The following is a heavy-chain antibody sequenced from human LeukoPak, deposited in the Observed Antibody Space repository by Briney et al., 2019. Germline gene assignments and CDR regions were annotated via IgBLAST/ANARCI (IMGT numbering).Heavy chain of an antibody. J-gene: IGHJ4*02. CDR1: EFTFSSYA. D-gene: IGHD6-13*01. CDR3: ARYIAAAGRFDY. CDR2: ISGSGGST. V-gene: IGHV3-23*01. Sequence: GGSLRLSCAASEFTFSSYAMSWVRQAPGKGLEWVSAISGSGGSTYYADSVKGRFTISRDNSKNTLYLQMNSLRAEDTAVYYCARYIAAAGRFDYWGQGTLVTVSS.